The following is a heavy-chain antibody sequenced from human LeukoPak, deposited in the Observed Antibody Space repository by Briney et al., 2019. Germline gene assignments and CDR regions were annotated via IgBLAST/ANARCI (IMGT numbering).Heavy chain of an antibody. D-gene: IGHD5-18*01. CDR2: IIPIFGTA. J-gene: IGHJ4*02. V-gene: IGHV1-69*13. Sequence: ASVKVSCKASGYTVTSYYMHWVRQAPGQGLEWMGGIIPIFGTANYAQKFQGRVTITADESTSTAYMELSSLRSEDTAVYYCARELYGYQYYFDYWGQGTLVTVSS. CDR3: ARELYGYQYYFDY. CDR1: GYTVTSYY.